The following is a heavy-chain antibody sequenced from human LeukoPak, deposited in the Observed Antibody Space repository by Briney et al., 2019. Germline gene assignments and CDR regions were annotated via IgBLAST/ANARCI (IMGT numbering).Heavy chain of an antibody. CDR2: IIPILGIA. CDR1: GGTFSSYA. D-gene: IGHD5-18*01. J-gene: IGHJ4*02. CDR3: AREGIQPWPFDY. V-gene: IGHV1-69*04. Sequence: VASVKVSCKASGGTFSSYAISWVRQAPGQGLEWMGRIIPILGIANYAQKFQGRVTITADKSTSTAYMELRSLRSDDTAVYYCAREGIQPWPFDYWGQGTLVTVSS.